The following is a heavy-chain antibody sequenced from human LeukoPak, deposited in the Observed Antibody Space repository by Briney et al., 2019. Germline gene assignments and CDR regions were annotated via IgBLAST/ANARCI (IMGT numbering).Heavy chain of an antibody. CDR2: ISSSSSTI. CDR1: GFTFSSYS. J-gene: IGHJ4*02. Sequence: GGSLRLSCAASGFTFSSYSMNWVRQAPGKGLEWVSYISSSSSTIYYADSVKGRFTISRDNAKNSLYLQMNSLRAEDTAVYYCARGPTIFGVVTPDYWGQGTLVTVSS. V-gene: IGHV3-48*01. D-gene: IGHD3-3*01. CDR3: ARGPTIFGVVTPDY.